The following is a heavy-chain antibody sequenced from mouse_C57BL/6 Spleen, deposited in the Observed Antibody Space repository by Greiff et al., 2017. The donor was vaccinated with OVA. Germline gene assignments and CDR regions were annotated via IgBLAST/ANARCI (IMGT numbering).Heavy chain of an antibody. Sequence: VQLQQSGAELVKPGASVKLSCKASGYTFTSYWMHWVKQRPGQGLEWIGMIHPNSGSTNYNEKFKSKATLTVDKSSSTAYMPLISLTSVDSAVYYCARSAYDGCYAMDYWGQGTSVTVSS. CDR3: ARSAYDGCYAMDY. D-gene: IGHD2-12*01. CDR1: GYTFTSYW. CDR2: IHPNSGST. J-gene: IGHJ4*01. V-gene: IGHV1-64*01.